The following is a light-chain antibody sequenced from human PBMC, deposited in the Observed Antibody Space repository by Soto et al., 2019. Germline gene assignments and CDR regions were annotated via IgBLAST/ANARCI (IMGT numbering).Light chain of an antibody. Sequence: QSALTQPPSASGSPGQSVTISCTGTSSDVGVYNYVSWYQQHPGKAPKLMIYEVSKRPSGVPDRFSGSKSGNTASLTVSGLQAEAEADYYCSSFAGNNNLVFGGGTQLTVL. V-gene: IGLV2-8*01. J-gene: IGLJ2*01. CDR3: SSFAGNNNLV. CDR1: SSDVGVYNY. CDR2: EVS.